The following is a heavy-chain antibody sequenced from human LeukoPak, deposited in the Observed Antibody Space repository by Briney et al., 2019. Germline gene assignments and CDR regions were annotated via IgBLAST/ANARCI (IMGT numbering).Heavy chain of an antibody. V-gene: IGHV4-39*07. CDR2: IYYSGST. CDR3: ARVKDSSGWYDPPNYYMDV. CDR1: GFTVHSNYM. J-gene: IGHJ6*03. Sequence: GSLRLSCAASGFTVHSNYMSWVRQPPGKGLEWIGSIYYSGSTYYNPSLKSRVTISVDTSKNQFSLKLSSVTAADTAVYYCARVKDSSGWYDPPNYYMDVWGKGTAVTVSS. D-gene: IGHD6-19*01.